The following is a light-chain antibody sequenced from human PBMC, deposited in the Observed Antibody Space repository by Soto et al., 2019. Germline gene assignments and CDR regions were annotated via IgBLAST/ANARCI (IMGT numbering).Light chain of an antibody. J-gene: IGLJ2*01. CDR3: AAWDDSLNSPV. V-gene: IGLV1-36*01. CDR2: YDD. CDR1: SSNIGNNA. Sequence: QSVLTQPPSVSEAPRQRVTISCSGSSSNIGNNAVNWYQQLPGKAPKLLLYYDDLLPSGVSDRFSGSKSGTSASLAISGLQSEDEADYYSAAWDDSLNSPVFGAGTKLTVL.